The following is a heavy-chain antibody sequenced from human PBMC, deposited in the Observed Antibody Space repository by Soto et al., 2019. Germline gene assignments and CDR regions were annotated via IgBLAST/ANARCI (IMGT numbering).Heavy chain of an antibody. J-gene: IGHJ6*02. CDR2: ISSSSTI. Sequence: GGSLRLSCAASGFTFSSYSMNWVRQAPGKGLEWVSYISSSSTIYYADSVKGRFTISRDNAKNSLYLQMNSLRDEDTAVYYCARGEAVAGPGYYGMDVKGQVPAVTVSS. CDR3: ARGEAVAGPGYYGMDV. V-gene: IGHV3-48*02. CDR1: GFTFSSYS. D-gene: IGHD6-19*01.